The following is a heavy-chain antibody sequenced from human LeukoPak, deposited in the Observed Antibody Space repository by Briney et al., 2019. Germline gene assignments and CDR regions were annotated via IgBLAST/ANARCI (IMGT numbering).Heavy chain of an antibody. V-gene: IGHV4-39*07. CDR3: ARRSLWATIDY. J-gene: IGHJ4*02. Sequence: PSETLSLTCTVSGGSISSSSYYWGWIRQPPGKGLEWIGSIYYSGSTYYNPSLKSRVTISVDTSKNQFSLKLSSVTAADTAVYYCARRSLWATIDYWGQGTLVTVSS. D-gene: IGHD5-12*01. CDR2: IYYSGST. CDR1: GGSISSSSYY.